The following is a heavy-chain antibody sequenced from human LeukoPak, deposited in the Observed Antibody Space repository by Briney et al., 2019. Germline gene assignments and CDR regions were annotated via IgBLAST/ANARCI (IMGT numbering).Heavy chain of an antibody. Sequence: GGSLRLSCAASGFTFSSYGMHWVRQAPGKGLEWVAFIRYDGSNKYYADSVKGRFTISRDNSKNTLYLQMNSLRAEDTAVYYCASHPATTVTTFDYWGQGTLVTVSS. CDR2: IRYDGSNK. D-gene: IGHD4-17*01. CDR3: ASHPATTVTTFDY. J-gene: IGHJ4*02. V-gene: IGHV3-30*02. CDR1: GFTFSSYG.